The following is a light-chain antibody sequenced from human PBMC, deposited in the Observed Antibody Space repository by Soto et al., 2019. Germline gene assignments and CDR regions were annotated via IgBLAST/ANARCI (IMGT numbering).Light chain of an antibody. J-gene: IGKJ2*01. V-gene: IGKV3-20*01. Sequence: EIVLTQSPGTLSLSPGERATLSCRTSQTISSNYLAWFQQKPGQAPRLLIYGTSNRATGIPDRFSGSGSETDFTLTISRLEPEDFAVYYCQQYGTSPPVYAFGQGTKLEI. CDR2: GTS. CDR1: QTISSNY. CDR3: QQYGTSPPVYA.